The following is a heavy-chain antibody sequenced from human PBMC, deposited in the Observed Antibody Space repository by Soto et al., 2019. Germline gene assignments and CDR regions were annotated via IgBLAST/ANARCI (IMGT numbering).Heavy chain of an antibody. CDR2: LNHSGST. Sequence: QVQLQQWGAGLLKPSETLSLTCAVYGGSFSGYYWSWIRQPPGKGLEWIGELNHSGSTNYNPSLKSRVTISVDTSKNQFSLKLSSVTAADTAVYYCARTGSDIVVVVAATQPPYYYMDVWGKGTTVTVSS. V-gene: IGHV4-34*01. J-gene: IGHJ6*03. D-gene: IGHD2-15*01. CDR3: ARTGSDIVVVVAATQPPYYYMDV. CDR1: GGSFSGYY.